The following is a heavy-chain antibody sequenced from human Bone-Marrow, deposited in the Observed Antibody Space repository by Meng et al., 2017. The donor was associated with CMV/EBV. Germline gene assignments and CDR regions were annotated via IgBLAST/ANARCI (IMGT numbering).Heavy chain of an antibody. D-gene: IGHD6-6*01. CDR3: ARSGRTKARPAYYYGIDV. V-gene: IGHV4-34*01. CDR1: GGSFSGYY. Sequence: SETLSLTCAVYGGSFSGYYWSWIRQPPGKGLERIGVINHRGSTNYNPSLKSRVTISVDTSKNQFSLKPSSVTAADTAVYYCARSGRTKARPAYYYGIDVWGQGTTVTVSS. J-gene: IGHJ6*02. CDR2: INHRGST.